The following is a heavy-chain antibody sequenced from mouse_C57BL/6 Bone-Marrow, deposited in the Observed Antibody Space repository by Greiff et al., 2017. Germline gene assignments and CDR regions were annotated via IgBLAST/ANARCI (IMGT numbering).Heavy chain of an antibody. CDR1: GFTFNTYA. V-gene: IGHV10-3*01. Sequence: EVQVVESGGGLVQPKGSLKLSCAASGFTFNTYAMHWVRQAPGKGLECVSRIRSKSSNYATYYADSVKDRFTISRDDSQSMLYLQMNNLKTEDTAMYYCVRVGGRRFAYWGQGTLVTVSA. CDR3: VRVGGRRFAY. D-gene: IGHD3-3*01. J-gene: IGHJ3*01. CDR2: IRSKSSNYAT.